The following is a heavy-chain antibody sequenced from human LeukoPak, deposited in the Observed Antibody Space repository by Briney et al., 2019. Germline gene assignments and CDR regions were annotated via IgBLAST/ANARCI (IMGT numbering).Heavy chain of an antibody. Sequence: SETLSLTCTVSGGSISSSSYYWGWIRQPPGKGLEWIGSIYYSGSTYYNPSLKSRVTISVDTSKNQFSLKLSSVTAADPAVYYCAREQWRRGFDYWGQGTLVTVSS. CDR2: IYYSGST. V-gene: IGHV4-39*02. D-gene: IGHD6-19*01. CDR1: GGSISSSSYY. J-gene: IGHJ4*02. CDR3: AREQWRRGFDY.